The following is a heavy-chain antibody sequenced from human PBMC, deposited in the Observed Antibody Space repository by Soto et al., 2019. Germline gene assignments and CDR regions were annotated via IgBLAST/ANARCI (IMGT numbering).Heavy chain of an antibody. CDR1: GGSLSGYY. J-gene: IGHJ4*02. CDR2: INHSGST. Sequence: SETLSLTCAVYGGSLSGYYWSWIRQPPGKGLEWIGEINHSGSTNYNPSLKSRVTISVDTSKNQFSLKLSSVTAADTAVYYCARGRSVAYDFWSGYYTGRYFDYWGQGTLVTV. CDR3: ARGRSVAYDFWSGYYTGRYFDY. V-gene: IGHV4-34*01. D-gene: IGHD3-3*01.